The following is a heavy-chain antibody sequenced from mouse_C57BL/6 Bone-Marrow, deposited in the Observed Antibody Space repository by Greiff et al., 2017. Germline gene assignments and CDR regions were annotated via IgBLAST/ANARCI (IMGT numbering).Heavy chain of an antibody. V-gene: IGHV5-6*01. D-gene: IGHD1-1*01. CDR1: GFTFSSYG. J-gene: IGHJ2*01. CDR3: AREGGFIITTVVVFDY. Sequence: EVKLMESGGDLVKPGGSLKLSCAASGFTFSSYGMSWVRQTPDKRLEWVATISSGGSYTYYPDSVKGRFTISRDNAKNTLYLQMSSLKSEDTAMYYCAREGGFIITTVVVFDYWGQGTTLTVSS. CDR2: ISSGGSYT.